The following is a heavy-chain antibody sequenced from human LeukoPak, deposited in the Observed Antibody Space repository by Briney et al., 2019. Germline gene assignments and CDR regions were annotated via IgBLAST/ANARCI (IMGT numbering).Heavy chain of an antibody. V-gene: IGHV3-43*01. CDR3: TRDTDYGSATNYFDS. Sequence: PGGSLRLSCAASGSTFDDYAMHWVRQAPGKGLEWVALISWEGGTTYYADSVRGRFTISRDNSKNYLYLQMNSLRTEDTAFYYCTRDTDYGSATNYFDSWGQGTLVSVSS. CDR1: GSTFDDYA. CDR2: ISWEGGTT. J-gene: IGHJ4*02. D-gene: IGHD3-10*01.